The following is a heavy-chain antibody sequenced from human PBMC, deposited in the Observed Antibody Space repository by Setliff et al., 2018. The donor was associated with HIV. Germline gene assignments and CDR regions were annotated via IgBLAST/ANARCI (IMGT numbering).Heavy chain of an antibody. CDR2: IYYSGST. Sequence: SETLSLTCTVSGGSISSYYWSWIRQPPGKGLEWIGYIYYSGSTNYNPSLNSRVAFSVDTSKNQFSLKLYSVTVADTAFYYCARADSSSWFFATFDIWGQGTMVTVS. D-gene: IGHD6-13*01. CDR3: ARADSSSWFFATFDI. V-gene: IGHV4-59*08. CDR1: GGSISSYY. J-gene: IGHJ3*02.